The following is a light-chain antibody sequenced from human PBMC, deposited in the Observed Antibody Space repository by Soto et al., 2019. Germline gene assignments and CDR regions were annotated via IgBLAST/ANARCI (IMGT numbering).Light chain of an antibody. V-gene: IGKV3-20*01. Sequence: EIVLTQSPGTLSLSPGERATLSCRASQSVSSSYLAWYQQKPGQAPRLLIYGASSRATGIPDRFSGSRFGTAFVLTISRLEPEDFSVDYCQQYGSSPFTFGPGTKVFLK. J-gene: IGKJ3*01. CDR1: QSVSSSY. CDR3: QQYGSSPFT. CDR2: GAS.